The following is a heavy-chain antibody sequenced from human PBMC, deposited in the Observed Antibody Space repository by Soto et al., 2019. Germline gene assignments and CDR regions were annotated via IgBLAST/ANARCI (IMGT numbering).Heavy chain of an antibody. CDR2: IDWDDDK. J-gene: IGHJ6*03. V-gene: IGHV2-70*11. D-gene: IGHD3-10*01. CDR3: ARSYGSGSYYQYYYYYYMDV. CDR1: GFSLSTSGMC. Sequence: SGPTLVNPTQTLTLTCTFSGFSLSTSGMCVSWIRQPPGKALEWLARIDWDDDKYYSTSLKTRLTISKDTSKNQVVLTMTNMDPVDTATYYCARSYGSGSYYQYYYYYYMDVWGKGTTVTVSS.